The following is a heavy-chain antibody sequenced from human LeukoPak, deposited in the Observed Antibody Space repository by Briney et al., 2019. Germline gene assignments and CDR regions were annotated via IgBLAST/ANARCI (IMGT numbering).Heavy chain of an antibody. CDR2: INWNGGST. D-gene: IGHD4-17*01. CDR1: GFTFSSYW. V-gene: IGHV3-20*04. Sequence: RPGGSLRLSCAASGFTFSSYWMHWVRQAPGKGLEWVSGINWNGGSTGYADSVKGRFTISRDNAKNSLYLQMNSLRAEDTALYYCARERGDYGDYTSGAFDIWGQGTMVTVSS. CDR3: ARERGDYGDYTSGAFDI. J-gene: IGHJ3*02.